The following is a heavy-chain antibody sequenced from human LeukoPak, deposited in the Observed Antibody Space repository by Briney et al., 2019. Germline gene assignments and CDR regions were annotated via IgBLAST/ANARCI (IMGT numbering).Heavy chain of an antibody. V-gene: IGHV1-69*13. J-gene: IGHJ6*02. CDR1: GGTFSSYA. CDR3: ARDPSRIVATSGHYGMDV. CDR2: IIPIFGTA. D-gene: IGHD5-12*01. Sequence: SSVKVSCKASGGTFSSYAISWVRQAPGQGLEWMGGIIPIFGTANYAQKFQGRVTITADESTSTAYMELSSLRSEDTAVYYCARDPSRIVATSGHYGMDVWGQGTTVTVSS.